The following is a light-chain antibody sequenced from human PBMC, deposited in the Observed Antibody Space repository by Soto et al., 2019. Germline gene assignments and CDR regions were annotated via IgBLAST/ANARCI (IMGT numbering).Light chain of an antibody. CDR3: QQHSKWPIT. CDR1: QTIGRN. V-gene: IGKV3-15*01. J-gene: IGKJ5*01. Sequence: EIVMTQSPGTLSLSPGETATLSCRASQTIGRNYLAWYQQKPGQAPRLLIYGIYTRAADIPARFSGSGSGTDFNLTISSLQSEDFAVYYCQQHSKWPITFGQGTRLEIK. CDR2: GIY.